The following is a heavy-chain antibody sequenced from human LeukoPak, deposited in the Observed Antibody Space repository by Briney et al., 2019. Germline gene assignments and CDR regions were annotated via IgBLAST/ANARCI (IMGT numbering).Heavy chain of an antibody. CDR2: IYYSGDT. CDR1: GGPITSGGYY. Sequence: SETLSLTCAVSGGPITSGGYYGTWIRQHPGKGLEWIGYIYYSGDTSYNPSLSSRVTISLDTSKNLFSLKLTSVTAADTAVYYCAKGGPEASAGLSWFDPWGQGTLVTVSS. D-gene: IGHD1-14*01. V-gene: IGHV4-31*11. CDR3: AKGGPEASAGLSWFDP. J-gene: IGHJ5*02.